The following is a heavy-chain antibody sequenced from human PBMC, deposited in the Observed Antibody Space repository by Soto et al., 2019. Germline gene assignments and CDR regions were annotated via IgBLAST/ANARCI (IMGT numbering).Heavy chain of an antibody. CDR2: INHSGST. CDR3: ARGRYFDWPGRNWFDP. Sequence: QVQLQQWGAGLLKPSETLSLTCAVYGGSFSGYYWSWIRQPPGKGLEWIGEINHSGSTNYNPSLKSRVTISVDTSKNQFSLKLRSVTAADTAVYYCARGRYFDWPGRNWFDPWGQGTLVTVSS. V-gene: IGHV4-34*01. D-gene: IGHD3-9*01. CDR1: GGSFSGYY. J-gene: IGHJ5*02.